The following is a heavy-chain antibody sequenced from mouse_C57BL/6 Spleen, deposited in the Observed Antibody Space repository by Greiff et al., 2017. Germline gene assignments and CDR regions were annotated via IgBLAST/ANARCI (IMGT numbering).Heavy chain of an antibody. CDR2: ISSGSSTI. V-gene: IGHV5-17*01. J-gene: IGHJ2*01. D-gene: IGHD4-1*01. Sequence: EVKLMESGGGLVKPGGSLKLSCAASGFTFSDYGMHWVRQAPEKGLEWVAYISSGSSTIYYADTVKGRFTISRDNAKNTLFLQMTSLRSEDTAMYYCARGGLGHYFDYWGQGTTLTVSS. CDR3: ARGGLGHYFDY. CDR1: GFTFSDYG.